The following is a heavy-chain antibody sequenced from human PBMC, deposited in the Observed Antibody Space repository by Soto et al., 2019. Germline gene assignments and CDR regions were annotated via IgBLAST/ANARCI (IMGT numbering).Heavy chain of an antibody. D-gene: IGHD3-22*01. CDR3: ASQSLYYYDSSGPGWGAFDI. V-gene: IGHV5-51*01. CDR1: GYSFTSYW. CDR2: IYPGDSDT. Sequence: PGESLRISCKGSGYSFTSYWIGWVRQMPGKGLEWMGIIYPGDSDTRYSPSFQGQVTISADKSISTAYLQWSSLKASDTAMYYCASQSLYYYDSSGPGWGAFDIWGKGTMVTVSS. J-gene: IGHJ3*02.